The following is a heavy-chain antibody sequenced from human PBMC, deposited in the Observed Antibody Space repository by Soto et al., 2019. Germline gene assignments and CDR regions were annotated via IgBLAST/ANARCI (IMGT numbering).Heavy chain of an antibody. D-gene: IGHD3-9*01. CDR2: IFSNYEK. J-gene: IGHJ4*02. CDR1: GFSLSNARMG. CDR3: APINDIWTAVDY. V-gene: IGHV2-26*01. Sequence: QVTLKESGHVLVKPTETLTLTCTVSGFSLSNARMGVSWIRQPPGKALDWRAHIFSNYEKSYSTSLKSKLPIPKDTSKSQVVLTMTNMDPVDTATYYCAPINDIWTAVDYWGQGTLVTVSS.